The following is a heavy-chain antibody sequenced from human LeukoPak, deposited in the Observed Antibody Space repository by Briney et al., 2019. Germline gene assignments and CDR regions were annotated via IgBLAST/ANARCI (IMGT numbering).Heavy chain of an antibody. D-gene: IGHD3-10*01. CDR3: ARDGYYYGSGSYFYYYYYGMDV. CDR2: ISYDGSNK. Sequence: GGSLRLSCAASGFTFSSYAMHGVRQAPGKGLEWVAVISYDGSNKYYADSVKGRFTISRDNSKNTLYLQMNSLRAEDTAVYYCARDGYYYGSGSYFYYYYYGMDVWGQGTTVTVSS. J-gene: IGHJ6*02. CDR1: GFTFSSYA. V-gene: IGHV3-30-3*01.